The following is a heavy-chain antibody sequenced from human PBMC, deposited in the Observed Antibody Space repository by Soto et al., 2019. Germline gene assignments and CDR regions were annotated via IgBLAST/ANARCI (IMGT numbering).Heavy chain of an antibody. Sequence: PGGSLRLSSAASGFNFRSDALGWVRQAPGKGLEWVSALSGSGGITYYADSVTGRFTISRDNSKNTLYLQMKSLRAKDTAVYYCAKEMGQWLGLRYYFDDWGQGTLVTFSS. D-gene: IGHD6-19*01. J-gene: IGHJ4*02. CDR1: GFNFRSDA. CDR3: AKEMGQWLGLRYYFDD. V-gene: IGHV3-23*01. CDR2: LSGSGGIT.